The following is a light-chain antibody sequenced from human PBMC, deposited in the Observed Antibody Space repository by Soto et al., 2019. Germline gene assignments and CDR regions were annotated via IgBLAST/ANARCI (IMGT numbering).Light chain of an antibody. J-gene: IGKJ1*01. V-gene: IGKV1-39*01. CDR3: QQSYSSFVT. CDR1: QIISTY. CDR2: AAS. Sequence: DIQMTQSPSSLSASVGDEVTITCRASQIISTYLNWYQQKPGKVPKLLIYAASSLQGGVPSRFSGSGSGTDFTLTISSLQPGDFGTYYCQQSYSSFVTFGQGTKVDIK.